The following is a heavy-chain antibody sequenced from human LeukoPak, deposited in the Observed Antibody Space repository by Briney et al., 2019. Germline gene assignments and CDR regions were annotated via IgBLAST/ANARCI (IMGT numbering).Heavy chain of an antibody. D-gene: IGHD5-24*01. Sequence: GGSLRLSCAASGFSFSTYGMHWVRQAPGKGLEWLSVISYDGSNKYYADSVKGRFSISRDNSKNTLYLQMNSLRAEDTAVYYCAKLGAGGYNLAYWGQGTLVTVSS. CDR3: AKLGAGGYNLAY. V-gene: IGHV3-30*18. J-gene: IGHJ4*02. CDR2: ISYDGSNK. CDR1: GFSFSTYG.